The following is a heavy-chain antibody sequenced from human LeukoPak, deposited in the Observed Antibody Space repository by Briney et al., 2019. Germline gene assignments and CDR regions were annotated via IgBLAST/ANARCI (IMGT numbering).Heavy chain of an antibody. V-gene: IGHV1-69*01. D-gene: IGHD3-22*01. CDR2: IIPIFGTA. J-gene: IGHJ4*02. CDR1: GGTFSSYA. CDR3: AKDPYLHDSSGYYYNYFDY. Sequence: GSSVKVSCKASGGTFSSYAISWVRQAPGQGLEWMGGIIPIFGTANYAQKFQGRVTITADESTSTAYMELSSLRSEDTAVYYCAKDPYLHDSSGYYYNYFDYWGQGTLVTVSS.